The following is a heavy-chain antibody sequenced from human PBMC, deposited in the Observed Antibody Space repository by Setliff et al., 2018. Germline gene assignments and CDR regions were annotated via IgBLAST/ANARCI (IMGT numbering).Heavy chain of an antibody. Sequence: ASVKVSCKASGGTFSSYTISWVRQAPGQGLEWMGRIIPILGIASYAQKFQGRVTITADKSTSTAYMELRSLRSEDTAVYYCARVAPKAVVAATYLTYWYFDLWGRGTLVTVSS. CDR2: IIPILGIA. CDR3: ARVAPKAVVAATYLTYWYFDL. J-gene: IGHJ2*01. V-gene: IGHV1-69*02. CDR1: GGTFSSYT. D-gene: IGHD2-15*01.